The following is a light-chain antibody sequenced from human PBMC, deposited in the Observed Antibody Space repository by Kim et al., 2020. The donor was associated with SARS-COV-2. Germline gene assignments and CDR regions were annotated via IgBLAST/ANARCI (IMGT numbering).Light chain of an antibody. CDR3: LQHNRYPIT. CDR1: QGIRND. V-gene: IGKV1-17*01. J-gene: IGKJ5*01. Sequence: ASVGDSVTITCRAIQGIRNDVGWYQQKPGKAPKGLIYAASTLQSGVPSRFSGSASGTEFTLTISSLQPEDFATYYCLQHNRYPITFGQGTRLEIK. CDR2: AAS.